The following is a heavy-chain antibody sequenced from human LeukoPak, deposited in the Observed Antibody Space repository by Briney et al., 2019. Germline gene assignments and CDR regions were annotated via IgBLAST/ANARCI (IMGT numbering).Heavy chain of an antibody. J-gene: IGHJ4*02. CDR3: ARDERKYYGSGTYSDY. Sequence: PSETLSLTCAVSGGSISSSNWWSWVRQPPGKGLEWIGEIYHSGSTNYNPSLKSRVTISVDKSKNEFSLKLSSVTAADTAVYYCARDERKYYGSGTYSDYWGQGTLVTVSS. CDR2: IYHSGST. V-gene: IGHV4-4*02. D-gene: IGHD3-10*01. CDR1: GGSISSSNW.